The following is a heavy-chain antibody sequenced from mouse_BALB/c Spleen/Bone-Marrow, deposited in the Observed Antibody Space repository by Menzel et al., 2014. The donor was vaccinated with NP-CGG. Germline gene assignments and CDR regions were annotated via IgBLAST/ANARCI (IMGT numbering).Heavy chain of an antibody. CDR3: ARDDYAY. D-gene: IGHD2-4*01. CDR2: IYPSTGYT. Sequence: QVQLQQSGAKLAKPGASVKMSCKASGYTFTSYWMHWVKQRPGQGLEWIVYIYPSTGYTEYNQKFKDKVTLTADKSSSTAYMQLSSLTSEDSAVYYCARDDYAYWGQGTLVTVSA. CDR1: GYTFTSYW. J-gene: IGHJ3*01. V-gene: IGHV1-7*01.